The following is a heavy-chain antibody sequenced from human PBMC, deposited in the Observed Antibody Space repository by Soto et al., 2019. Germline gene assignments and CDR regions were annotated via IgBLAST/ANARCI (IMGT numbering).Heavy chain of an antibody. D-gene: IGHD1-26*01. Sequence: GGSLRLSCAASGFTFSSYDMHWVRQATGKGLEWDSAIGTAGDTYYPGSVKGRFTISRENAKNSLYLQMNSLRAEDTAVYYCARWGFSGDYCCNLVPYGMDVWGQGTTVTVSS. CDR2: IGTAGDT. J-gene: IGHJ6*02. V-gene: IGHV3-13*01. CDR3: ARWGFSGDYCCNLVPYGMDV. CDR1: GFTFSSYD.